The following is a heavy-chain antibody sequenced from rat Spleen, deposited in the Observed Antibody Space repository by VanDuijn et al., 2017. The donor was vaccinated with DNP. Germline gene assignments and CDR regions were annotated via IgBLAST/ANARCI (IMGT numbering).Heavy chain of an antibody. J-gene: IGHJ2*01. CDR3: TRDNYSSYMPYYYAMDV. D-gene: IGHD1-2*01. CDR2: ISTSGGST. V-gene: IGHV5-27*01. CDR1: GFTFSNYD. Sequence: EVQLVESGGGLAHPGRSLKLSCAASGFTFSNYDMAWVRQAPTKGLEWVASISTSGGSTYYRDSVKGRFTVSRDNAKSTLYLQMNSLRSEDTATYYCTRDNYSSYMPYYYAMDVWGQGVMVTVSS.